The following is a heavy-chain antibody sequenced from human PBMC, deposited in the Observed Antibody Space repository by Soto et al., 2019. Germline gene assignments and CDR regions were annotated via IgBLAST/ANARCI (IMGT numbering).Heavy chain of an antibody. CDR1: GYTFTSYA. V-gene: IGHV1-3*01. Sequence: QVQLVQSGAEVKKPGASVKVSCKASGYTFTSYAMHWVRQAPGQRLEWMGWINAGNGNTKYSQKLQGRVTITTDTSAATAYMKLRSSRAEATAVYSCARELLGYWGQGTLVTVSS. CDR3: ARELLGY. CDR2: INAGNGNT. J-gene: IGHJ4*02. D-gene: IGHD2-15*01.